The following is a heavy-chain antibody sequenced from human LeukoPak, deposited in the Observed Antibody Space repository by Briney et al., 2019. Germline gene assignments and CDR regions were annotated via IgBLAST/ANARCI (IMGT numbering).Heavy chain of an antibody. V-gene: IGHV1-46*01. CDR2: INPSGGST. CDR1: GYTFTSYY. D-gene: IGHD3-3*01. J-gene: IGHJ5*02. CDR3: ARQLRSPRRWFDP. Sequence: GASVKVSCKASGYTFTSYYMHWVRQAPGQGLEWMGIINPSGGSTSYAQKLQGRVTMTRDTSTSTVYMELSSLRSEDTAVYYCARQLRSPRRWFDPWGQGTLVTVSS.